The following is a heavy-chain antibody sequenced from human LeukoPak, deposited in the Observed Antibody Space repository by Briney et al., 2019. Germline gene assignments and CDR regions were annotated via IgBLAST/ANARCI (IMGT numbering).Heavy chain of an antibody. Sequence: NPGGSLRLSCAASGFTFSGYGMFWVRQARGKWLEWISSISIGGTYIYYADSVKGRFTISRNNAKNSLYLQMNSLRADDTAVYYCTKSRSSWSGYTFDIWGQGTMVTVSS. CDR1: GFTFSGYG. J-gene: IGHJ3*02. CDR3: TKSRSSWSGYTFDI. D-gene: IGHD6-13*01. V-gene: IGHV3-21*01. CDR2: ISIGGTYI.